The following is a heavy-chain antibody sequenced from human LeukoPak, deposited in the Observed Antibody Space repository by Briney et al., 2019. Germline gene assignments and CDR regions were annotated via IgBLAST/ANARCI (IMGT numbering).Heavy chain of an antibody. CDR2: INPKSGGT. Sequence: ASVKVSCKASGYIFTGYYIHWIRQAPGQGLEWMGRINPKSGGTNYAQKFQGRVTMTRDTPTSTAYMELSRLKFDDTGVYYCASERLGYNWFDPWGQGTLVTVSS. V-gene: IGHV1-2*05. J-gene: IGHJ5*02. CDR3: ASERLGYNWFDP. CDR1: GYIFTGYY. D-gene: IGHD3-16*01.